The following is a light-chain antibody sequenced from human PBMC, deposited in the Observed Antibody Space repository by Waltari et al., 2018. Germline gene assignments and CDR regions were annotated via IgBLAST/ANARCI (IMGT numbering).Light chain of an antibody. Sequence: DIVVTQSPLSLPVTPGEQASISCRSSQSLLHSNGYNYLDWYLQKPGQSPQLLIYLGSNRASGVPDRFSGSGSGTDFTLKISRVEAEDVGVYYCMQSLQALWTFGQGTKVEFK. CDR3: MQSLQALWT. J-gene: IGKJ1*01. CDR2: LGS. V-gene: IGKV2-28*01. CDR1: QSLLHSNGYNY.